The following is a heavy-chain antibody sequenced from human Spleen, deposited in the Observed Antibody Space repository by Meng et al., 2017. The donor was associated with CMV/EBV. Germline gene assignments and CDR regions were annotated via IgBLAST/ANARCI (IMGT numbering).Heavy chain of an antibody. J-gene: IGHJ6*02. CDR3: ARELGGYSNGNNSGYYHFGMDV. CDR1: GFTFSDYW. V-gene: IGHV3-7*01. CDR2: IKEDGSEA. D-gene: IGHD5-18*01. Sequence: GESLKISCAASGFTFSDYWMTWVRQAPGKGLEWVASIKEDGSEAFYVDSVKGRFTFSRDNAENSLYLQMNSLRAEDTAVYYCARELGGYSNGNNSGYYHFGMDVWGQGTTVTVSS.